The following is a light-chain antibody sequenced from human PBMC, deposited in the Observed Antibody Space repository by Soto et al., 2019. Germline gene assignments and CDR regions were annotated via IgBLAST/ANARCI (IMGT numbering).Light chain of an antibody. CDR1: QSVSSY. CDR2: GAS. V-gene: IGKV3-15*01. CDR3: QQFNSL. J-gene: IGKJ5*01. Sequence: EIVLTQSPATLSLSPGERATLSCRASQSVSSYLAWYQQKPGQAPRLLIYGASTRATSFPARFSGSGSGTDFTLTISSLQSEDFATYYCQQFNSLFGQGTRLEIK.